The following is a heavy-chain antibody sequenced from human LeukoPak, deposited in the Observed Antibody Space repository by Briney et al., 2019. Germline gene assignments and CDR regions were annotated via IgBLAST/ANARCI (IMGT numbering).Heavy chain of an antibody. V-gene: IGHV3-74*01. D-gene: IGHD4-11*01. CDR3: VRDNYGVDY. Sequence: GGSLRLSCAASGFSFRPYWMQWVRQAPGKGLMWVSHINGDGSDTTYADSVKGRFTISRDNAKNTLYLQMNSLRAEDTAVYYCVRDNYGVDYWGQGTLVTVSS. CDR1: GFSFRPYW. J-gene: IGHJ4*02. CDR2: INGDGSDT.